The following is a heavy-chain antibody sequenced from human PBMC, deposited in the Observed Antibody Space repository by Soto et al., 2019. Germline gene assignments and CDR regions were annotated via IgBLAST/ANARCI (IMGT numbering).Heavy chain of an antibody. CDR1: GGSISSYY. Sequence: SETLSLTCTVSGGSISSYYWSWIRQPPGKGLEWIGYIYYSGSTNYNPSLKSRVTISVDTSKNQFSLKLSSVTAADTAVYYCARDLGPGIAADWGQGTLVTVS. V-gene: IGHV4-59*01. CDR2: IYYSGST. J-gene: IGHJ4*02. D-gene: IGHD6-13*01. CDR3: ARDLGPGIAAD.